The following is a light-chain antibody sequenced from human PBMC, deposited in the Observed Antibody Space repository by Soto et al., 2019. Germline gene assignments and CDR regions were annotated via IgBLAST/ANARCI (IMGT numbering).Light chain of an antibody. J-gene: IGKJ3*01. CDR1: QSISTY. V-gene: IGKV3-20*01. CDR3: QHHGGSPLFA. CDR2: GAS. Sequence: DIVLTQSPGTLSLSPGEAAIVSCRASQSISTYLNWYQQRPGQAPRLLIYGASTRASGVPDRFSGSGSGTDFTLTINRLEPEDFALYYCQHHGGSPLFAFGPGTRVDFK.